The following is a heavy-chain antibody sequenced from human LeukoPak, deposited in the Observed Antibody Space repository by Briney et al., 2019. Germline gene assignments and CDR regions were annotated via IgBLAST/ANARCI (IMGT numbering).Heavy chain of an antibody. V-gene: IGHV1-46*03. D-gene: IGHD4-17*01. CDR2: FNPSGGST. Sequence: ASVKVSCKASGYTFTTYYIHWVRQAPGQGLEWVGIFNPSGGSTNYAQKFQDRVTTTRDTSTSTVYMELSSLRSEDTAVYYCTRGDYEERFDYWGQGTLVTVSS. CDR3: TRGDYEERFDY. CDR1: GYTFTTYY. J-gene: IGHJ4*02.